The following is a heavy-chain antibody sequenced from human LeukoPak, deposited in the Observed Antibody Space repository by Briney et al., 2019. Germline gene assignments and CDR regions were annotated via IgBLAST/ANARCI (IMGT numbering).Heavy chain of an antibody. V-gene: IGHV4-34*01. CDR1: GGSFIDYS. D-gene: IGHD2-2*02. J-gene: IGHJ4*02. Sequence: SETLSLTCSVYGGSFIDYSWSWIRQPPGKGLEWIGEINHSGITNYNPSLESRVTMSVDTSKNQFSLKLNFVTAADTAVYYCASRYFCSSTSCYTFDYWGQGTLVTVSS. CDR3: ASRYFCSSTSCYTFDY. CDR2: INHSGIT.